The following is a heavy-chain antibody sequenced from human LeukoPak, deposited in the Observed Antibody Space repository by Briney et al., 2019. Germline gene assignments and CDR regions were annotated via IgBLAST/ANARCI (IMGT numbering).Heavy chain of an antibody. Sequence: GGSLRLSCAASGFTFSSYGMDWVRQAPGKGLEGVAFIRYDASIKYYGDSVKGRFTISRDNSMNVVVLQMNSLRPEDTAVYFCAKGGTNLTGAAFDNWGQGTLVTVSS. J-gene: IGHJ4*02. V-gene: IGHV3-30*02. CDR3: AKGGTNLTGAAFDN. CDR2: IRYDASIK. D-gene: IGHD3-9*01. CDR1: GFTFSSYG.